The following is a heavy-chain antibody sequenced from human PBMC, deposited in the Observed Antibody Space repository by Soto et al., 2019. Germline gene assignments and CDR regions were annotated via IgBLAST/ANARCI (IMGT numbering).Heavy chain of an antibody. CDR2: ISGSGGST. D-gene: IGHD2-2*01. V-gene: IGHV3-23*01. CDR3: AKDLEGIVLVPAALFDY. J-gene: IGHJ4*02. Sequence: EVQLLESGGGLVQPGGSLRLSCAASGFTFSSYAMSWVRQAPGKGLEWVSAISGSGGSTYYADSVKGRFTISRDNSKNTLYLQMNSLRAEDTAVYYCAKDLEGIVLVPAALFDYWGQGTLVTVSS. CDR1: GFTFSSYA.